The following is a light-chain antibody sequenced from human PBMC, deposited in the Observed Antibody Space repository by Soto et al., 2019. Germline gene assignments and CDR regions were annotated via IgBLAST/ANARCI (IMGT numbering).Light chain of an antibody. CDR2: GAS. J-gene: IGKJ1*01. CDR3: QQYNNWVRMT. CDR1: QSVSSN. V-gene: IGKV3-15*01. Sequence: EIVMTQSPATLSVSPGERATPSCRASQSVSSNLAWYQQKPGQAPRLLIYGASTRATGIPARFSGSGSGTEFTLTISSLQSEDFAVYYCQQYNNWVRMTFGQGTKVDIK.